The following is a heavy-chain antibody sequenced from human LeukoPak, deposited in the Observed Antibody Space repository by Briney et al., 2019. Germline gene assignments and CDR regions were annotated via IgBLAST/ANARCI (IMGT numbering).Heavy chain of an antibody. CDR2: IKQDGSEK. J-gene: IGHJ3*02. D-gene: IGHD3-16*01. CDR3: AGVAGGGLGAFDI. Sequence: PGGSLRLSCAASGFTFSSYWMSWVRQAPGKGLEWVANIKQDGSEKYYVDSVKGRFTISRDNAKNSLYLQMNSLRAEDTAVYYCAGVAGGGLGAFDIWGQGTMVTVSS. V-gene: IGHV3-7*01. CDR1: GFTFSSYW.